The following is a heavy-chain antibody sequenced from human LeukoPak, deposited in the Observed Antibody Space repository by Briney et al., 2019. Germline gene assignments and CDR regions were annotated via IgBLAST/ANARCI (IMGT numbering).Heavy chain of an antibody. J-gene: IGHJ4*02. CDR3: ARVSYCSSTSCYYFDY. D-gene: IGHD2-2*01. CDR1: GYTFTSYG. V-gene: IGHV1-18*01. Sequence: ASVKVSCKASGYTFTSYGIRWVRQAPGQGREWRGWISAYNGNTSYAQKLQGRVTMTTDTSTSTAYMELRSLRSDDTAVYYCARVSYCSSTSCYYFDYWGQGTLVTVSS. CDR2: ISAYNGNT.